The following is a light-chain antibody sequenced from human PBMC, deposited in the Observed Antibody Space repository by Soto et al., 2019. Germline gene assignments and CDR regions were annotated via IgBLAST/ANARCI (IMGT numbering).Light chain of an antibody. Sequence: EIVLTQSPGTLSLSPGERATLSCRASQGVNSSFLAWYQQKPGQAPRLLMYGASTRATGIPDRFSGSGSGADFTLTISRLEPEDFAVYYCQQYGSSPPMYTFGQGTKLEIK. CDR1: QGVNSSF. V-gene: IGKV3-20*01. CDR2: GAS. CDR3: QQYGSSPPMYT. J-gene: IGKJ2*01.